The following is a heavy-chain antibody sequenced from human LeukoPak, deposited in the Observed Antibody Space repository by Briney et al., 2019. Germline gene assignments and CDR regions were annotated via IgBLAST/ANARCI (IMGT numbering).Heavy chain of an antibody. CDR1: GFTFSSYA. CDR3: AKKTYTSGWYPYDL. Sequence: AGGSLRLSCAASGFTFSSYAMSWVRQAPGKGLEWVSSISGSGGSTNHADSVKGRFTISRDNSKNTLYVQMNSLRAEDTAVYYCAKKTYTSGWYPYDLWGQGTLVTVSS. CDR2: ISGSGGST. V-gene: IGHV3-23*01. J-gene: IGHJ4*02. D-gene: IGHD6-19*01.